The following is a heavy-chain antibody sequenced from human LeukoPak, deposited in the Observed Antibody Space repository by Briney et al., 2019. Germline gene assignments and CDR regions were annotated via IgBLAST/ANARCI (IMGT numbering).Heavy chain of an antibody. CDR1: GGSISSYY. Sequence: SETLSLTCTVSGGSISSYYWSWIRQPPGKGLEWIGYIYYSGSTNYNPSLKSRVTISVDTSKNQFSLKLSSVTAADTAVYYCARYREQLVSFVYWGQGTLVTVSS. CDR2: IYYSGST. D-gene: IGHD6-6*01. V-gene: IGHV4-59*01. CDR3: ARYREQLVSFVY. J-gene: IGHJ4*02.